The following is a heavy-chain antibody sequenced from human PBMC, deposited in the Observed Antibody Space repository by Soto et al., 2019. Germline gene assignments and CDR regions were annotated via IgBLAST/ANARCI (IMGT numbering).Heavy chain of an antibody. Sequence: PSETLSLTCAVYGGSFSGYYWSWIRQPPGKGLEWIGEINHSGSTNYNPSLKSRVTISVGTSKNQFSLKLSSVTAADTAVYYCARGIGVRTYYYGSGSYSRYYFYGMDVWGQGTTVTVSS. CDR1: GGSFSGYY. CDR3: ARGIGVRTYYYGSGSYSRYYFYGMDV. V-gene: IGHV4-34*01. CDR2: INHSGST. J-gene: IGHJ6*02. D-gene: IGHD3-10*01.